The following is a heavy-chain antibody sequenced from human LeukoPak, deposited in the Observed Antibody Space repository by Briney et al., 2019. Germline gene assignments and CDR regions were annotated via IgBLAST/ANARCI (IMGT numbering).Heavy chain of an antibody. Sequence: PSETLSLTCAVYGGSFSGYYWSWIRQPPGKGLEWIGEINHSGSTNYNPSLKSRVTISVDTSKNQFSLKLSSVTAADTAVYYCARVGPDFWSGYLAGPVFYYFDYWGQGTLVTVSS. D-gene: IGHD3-3*01. CDR3: ARVGPDFWSGYLAGPVFYYFDY. J-gene: IGHJ4*02. V-gene: IGHV4-34*01. CDR2: INHSGST. CDR1: GGSFSGYY.